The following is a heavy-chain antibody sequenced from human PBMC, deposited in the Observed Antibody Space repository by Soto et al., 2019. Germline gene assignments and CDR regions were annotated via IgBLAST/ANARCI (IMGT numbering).Heavy chain of an antibody. CDR2: IYYSGST. D-gene: IGHD6-6*01. CDR3: AREGAAPYYYYGMDV. CDR1: GGSISSGGYF. V-gene: IGHV4-31*03. Sequence: QVQLQESGPGLVKPSQTLSLTCTVSGGSISSGGYFWSWIRQHPGKGLEWIGFIYYSGSTYYNPSPTGRATISVDTSKNQFSLRLSSVPAADTAVYYCAREGAAPYYYYGMDVWGQGTTVTVSS. J-gene: IGHJ6*02.